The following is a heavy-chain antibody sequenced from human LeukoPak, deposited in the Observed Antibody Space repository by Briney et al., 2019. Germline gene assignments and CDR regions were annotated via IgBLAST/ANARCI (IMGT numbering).Heavy chain of an antibody. V-gene: IGHV3-7*01. CDR1: GFTFSGYW. Sequence: PGGSLRLSCVASGFTFSGYWMSWVRQAPGKGLERVANINQDGRENYYLDSVKGRFTIYRDNAKNSLYLVMNGLRAADTAVYYCERYYGHYPFDRWGQATLVAAPS. J-gene: IGHJ5*02. D-gene: IGHD4-17*01. CDR2: INQDGREN. CDR3: ERYYGHYPFDR.